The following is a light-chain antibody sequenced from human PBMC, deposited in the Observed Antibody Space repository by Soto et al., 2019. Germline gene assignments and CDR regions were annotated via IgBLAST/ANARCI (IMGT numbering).Light chain of an antibody. CDR3: QQYNSYPLT. J-gene: IGKJ1*01. CDR1: QSISSW. V-gene: IGKV1-5*01. CDR2: DAS. Sequence: DIQMTQSPSTLSAYVGDRVTITCRASQSISSWLAWYQQKPGKAPKLLIYDASSLESGVPSRFSGSGSVTEFTLTISGLQPDDFATDYCQQYNSYPLTVGQGTKVEIK.